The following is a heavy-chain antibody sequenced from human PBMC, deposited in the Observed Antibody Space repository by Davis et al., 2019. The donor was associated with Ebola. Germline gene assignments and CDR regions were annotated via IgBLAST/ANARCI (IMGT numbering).Heavy chain of an antibody. Sequence: PSETLSLTCTVSGGSISSSSYYWGWIRQPPGKGLEWIGSIYYSGSTYYNPSLKSRVTISVDTSKNQFSLKLSSVTAADTAVYYCARKYCSSTSCYTYYYYGMDVWGQGTTVTVSS. D-gene: IGHD2-2*02. CDR2: IYYSGST. J-gene: IGHJ6*02. CDR1: GGSISSSSYY. V-gene: IGHV4-39*01. CDR3: ARKYCSSTSCYTYYYYGMDV.